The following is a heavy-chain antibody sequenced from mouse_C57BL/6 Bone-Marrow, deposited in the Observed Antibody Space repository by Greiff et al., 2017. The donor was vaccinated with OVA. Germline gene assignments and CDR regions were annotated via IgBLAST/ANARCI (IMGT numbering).Heavy chain of an antibody. Sequence: VQLQQSGAELVRPGASVKLSCTASGFNIQDYYMHWVKQRPEQGLEWIGRIDPEDGDNEYAPKFQGKAPMTADTSANTAYLQLSSLTSEDTAVYYCTTGGPYYFDYWGQGTTLTVSS. CDR2: IDPEDGDN. J-gene: IGHJ2*01. CDR1: GFNIQDYY. CDR3: TTGGPYYFDY. V-gene: IGHV14-1*01.